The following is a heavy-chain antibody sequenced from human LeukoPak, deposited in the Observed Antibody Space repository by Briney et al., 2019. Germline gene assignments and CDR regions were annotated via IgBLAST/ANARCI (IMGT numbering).Heavy chain of an antibody. CDR1: GGSFSGYY. Sequence: SETLSLTCAVYGGSFSGYYWSWIRQPPGKGLEWIGEINHSGSTNYNPSLKSRVTISVDTSKNQFSLKLSSVTAADTAVYYCARGGDYSSSPSGFGYWGQGTLVTVPS. J-gene: IGHJ4*02. CDR3: ARGGDYSSSPSGFGY. CDR2: INHSGST. V-gene: IGHV4-34*01. D-gene: IGHD6-13*01.